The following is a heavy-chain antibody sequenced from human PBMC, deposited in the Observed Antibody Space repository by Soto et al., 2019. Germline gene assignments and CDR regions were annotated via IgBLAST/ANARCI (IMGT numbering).Heavy chain of an antibody. D-gene: IGHD2-2*01. CDR1: GFTFIGFE. CDR3: ASQPAVWPYNWFDP. J-gene: IGHJ5*02. V-gene: IGHV3-48*03. CDR2: ISSSGSTI. Sequence: GGSLRLSCGASGFTFIGFEMNWVRQAPGKRLEWVSYISSSGSTIYYADSVKGRFTISRDNAKNSLYLQMNSLRVEDTSVYYCASQPAVWPYNWFDPWGQGTLVTVSS.